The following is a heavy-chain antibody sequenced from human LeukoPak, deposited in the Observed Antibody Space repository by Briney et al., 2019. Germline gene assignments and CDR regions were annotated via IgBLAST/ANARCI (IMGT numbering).Heavy chain of an antibody. J-gene: IGHJ3*02. Sequence: SETLSRTCAVYGGSFSGYYWSWIRQPPGKGLEWIGYIYDSGNTNYNPSLKSRVTISVDTSKNQFSLNLRSVTAADTAVYYCARDHYGYYDAFDIWGQGTMFTVSS. CDR3: ARDHYGYYDAFDI. CDR1: GGSFSGYY. CDR2: IYDSGNT. D-gene: IGHD1-26*01. V-gene: IGHV4-59*01.